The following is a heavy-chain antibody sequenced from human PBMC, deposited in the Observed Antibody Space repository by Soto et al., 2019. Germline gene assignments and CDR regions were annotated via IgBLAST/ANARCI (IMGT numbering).Heavy chain of an antibody. D-gene: IGHD6-19*01. V-gene: IGHV3-30-3*01. CDR3: ARPSREYSSGWYMYYYYGMDV. Sequence: GGSLRLSCAASGFTFSSYAMHWVRQAPGKGLEWVAVISYEGSNKYYADSVKGRFTISRDSSKNTLYLQMNSLRAEDTAVYYCARPSREYSSGWYMYYYYGMDVWGQGTTVTVSS. J-gene: IGHJ6*02. CDR1: GFTFSSYA. CDR2: ISYEGSNK.